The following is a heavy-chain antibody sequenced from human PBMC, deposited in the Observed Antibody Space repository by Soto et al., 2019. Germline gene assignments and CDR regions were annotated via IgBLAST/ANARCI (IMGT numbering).Heavy chain of an antibody. Sequence: GVSLRLSCAASGFTFNSYCMRCVRQAPGKGLVWDSRINSDGSSTSYADSVKGRFTISRDNAKNTLYLQMTSLSAEDSAVYYCARDSDIAATYYYYYYGMDVWGQGTTVTVSS. J-gene: IGHJ6*02. CDR3: ARDSDIAATYYYYYYGMDV. CDR1: GFTFNSYC. D-gene: IGHD2-15*01. V-gene: IGHV3-74*01. CDR2: INSDGSST.